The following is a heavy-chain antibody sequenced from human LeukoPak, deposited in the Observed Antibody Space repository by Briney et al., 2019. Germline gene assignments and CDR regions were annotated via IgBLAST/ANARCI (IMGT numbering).Heavy chain of an antibody. Sequence: SETLSLTCTVSGGSISSYYWSWIRQPAGKGLEWIGRIYTSGSTNYNPSLNSRVTMSVDTSKNQFSLKLTSVTAADTAVYYCARGPTYSYALDYWGQGTLVTVSS. V-gene: IGHV4-4*07. CDR1: GGSISSYY. J-gene: IGHJ4*02. D-gene: IGHD5-18*01. CDR2: IYTSGST. CDR3: ARGPTYSYALDY.